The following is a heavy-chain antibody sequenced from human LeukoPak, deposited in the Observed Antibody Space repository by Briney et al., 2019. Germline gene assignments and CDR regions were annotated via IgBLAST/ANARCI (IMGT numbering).Heavy chain of an antibody. J-gene: IGHJ4*02. CDR2: ISPTGSTT. D-gene: IGHD6-13*01. V-gene: IGHV3-74*01. CDR1: GFSYSGHW. CDR3: ARGPNSNWSGLDF. Sequence: GGSLRLSCIASGFSYSGHWMHWARQLPGKGLVWVSRISPTGSTTSYADSVKGRFTVSRDNAKNTLYLQVNNLRAEDTAVYYCARGPNSNWSGLDFWGQGTLLTVSS.